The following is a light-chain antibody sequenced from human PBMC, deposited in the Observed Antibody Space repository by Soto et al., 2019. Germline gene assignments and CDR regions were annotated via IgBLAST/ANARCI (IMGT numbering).Light chain of an antibody. J-gene: IGLJ2*01. CDR2: SNN. V-gene: IGLV1-40*01. Sequence: QSVLTQPPSVSGAPGQRVTISCTGSSSNIGAGYDVHWYQQLPGTAPKLLIYSNNQRPSGVPERFSGSQSGTSASLAINGLQSEDEAEYYCAVWDDSLNGVVFGGGTKVTVL. CDR3: AVWDDSLNGVV. CDR1: SSNIGAGYD.